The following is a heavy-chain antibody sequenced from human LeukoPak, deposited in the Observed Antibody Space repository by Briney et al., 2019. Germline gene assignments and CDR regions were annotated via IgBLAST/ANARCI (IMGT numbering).Heavy chain of an antibody. Sequence: ASVKVSCKASGYTFTSYGIRWVRQAPGQGLEWMGWISAYNGNTNYAQKLQGRVTMTTDTSTSTAYMELRSLRSDDTAVYYCARDGLSYCGGDCYPSPEPFDYWGQGTLVTVSS. D-gene: IGHD2-21*02. CDR2: ISAYNGNT. CDR1: GYTFTSYG. V-gene: IGHV1-18*01. J-gene: IGHJ4*02. CDR3: ARDGLSYCGGDCYPSPEPFDY.